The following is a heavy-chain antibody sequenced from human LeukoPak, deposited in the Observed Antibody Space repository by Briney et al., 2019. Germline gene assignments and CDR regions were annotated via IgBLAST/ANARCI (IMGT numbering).Heavy chain of an antibody. CDR2: ISYDGSNK. V-gene: IGHV3-30*04. CDR1: GFTFSSYG. D-gene: IGHD6-6*01. J-gene: IGHJ5*02. CDR3: AREFSAGIGARPAGFDP. Sequence: GGSLRLSCAASGFTFSSYGMHWVRQAPGKGLEWVAIISYDGSNKYYVDSVKGRFTISRDNSKKTLYLQMNSLRAEDTAVYYCAREFSAGIGARPAGFDPWGQGTLVTVSS.